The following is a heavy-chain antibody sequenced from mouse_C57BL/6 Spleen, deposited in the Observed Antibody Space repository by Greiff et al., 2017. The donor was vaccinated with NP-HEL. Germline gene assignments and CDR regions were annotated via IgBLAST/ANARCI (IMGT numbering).Heavy chain of an antibody. CDR2: IRNKANGYTT. CDR3: ARYPAYVGSSHWYLDV. V-gene: IGHV7-3*01. CDR1: GFTFTDYY. J-gene: IGHJ1*03. Sequence: EVMLVESGGGLVQPGGSLSLSCAASGFTFTDYYMSWVRQPPGKALEWLGFIRNKANGYTTEYSASVKGRFTISRDNSQSILYLQMNALRAEDSATYYSARYPAYVGSSHWYLDVWGTGTTVTVS. D-gene: IGHD1-1*01.